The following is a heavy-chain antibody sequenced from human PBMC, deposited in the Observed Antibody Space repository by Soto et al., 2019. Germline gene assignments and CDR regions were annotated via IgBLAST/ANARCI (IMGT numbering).Heavy chain of an antibody. CDR1: GFTFSSYW. D-gene: IGHD1-7*01. CDR2: INTDGSST. J-gene: IGHJ4*02. V-gene: IGHV3-74*01. Sequence: EVQLVESGGGLVQPGGSLRLSCAASGFTFSSYWMHWVRQAPGKGLEWVSRINTDGSSTVYADSGKGRFTISRDNAKHTLYVPMTSLRAEDTAVYYCTRGLENYSYFDYWGQGILVTVSS. CDR3: TRGLENYSYFDY.